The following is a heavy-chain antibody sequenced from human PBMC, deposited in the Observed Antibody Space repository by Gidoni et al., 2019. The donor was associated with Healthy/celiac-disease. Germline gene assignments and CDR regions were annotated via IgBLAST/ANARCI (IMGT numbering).Heavy chain of an antibody. D-gene: IGHD1-1*01. CDR1: GGSFSGYY. Sequence: QVQLQQWGAGLLKPSETLSLTCAVYGGSFSGYYWSWIRQPPGKGLEWIGEINHSGSTNYNPSLKSRVTISVDTSKNQFSLKLSSVTAADTAVYYCARGRNWNPRYWGQGTLVTVSS. J-gene: IGHJ4*02. CDR3: ARGRNWNPRY. V-gene: IGHV4-34*01. CDR2: INHSGST.